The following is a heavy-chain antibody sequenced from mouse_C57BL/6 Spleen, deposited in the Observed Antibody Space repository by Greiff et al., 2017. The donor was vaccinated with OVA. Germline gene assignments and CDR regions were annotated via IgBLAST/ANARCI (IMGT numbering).Heavy chain of an antibody. CDR2: IYPGDGDT. CDR1: GYAFSSSW. Sequence: VQLQQSGPELVKPGASVKISCKASGYAFSSSWMNWVKQRPGKGLEWIGRIYPGDGDTNYNGKFKGKATLTADKSSSTAYMQLSSLTSEDSAVYFCAREGYYGSSCFAYWGQGTLVTVSA. D-gene: IGHD1-1*01. CDR3: AREGYYGSSCFAY. V-gene: IGHV1-82*01. J-gene: IGHJ3*01.